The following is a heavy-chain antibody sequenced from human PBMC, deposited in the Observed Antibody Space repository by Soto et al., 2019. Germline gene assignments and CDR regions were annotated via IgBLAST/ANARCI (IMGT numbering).Heavy chain of an antibody. D-gene: IGHD5-12*01. J-gene: IGHJ4*02. CDR1: GGTFRSYA. Sequence: QVQLVQSGAEVKKPGSSVKVSSKSSGGTFRSYAISWVRQAPGQGLEWVGGIIPEFGKGNSAQKFQGRVTITADEPTTTVYMEVSGLRSDDTAVYYCARERGGYNRGDFEFWGQGTLISVSS. CDR3: ARERGGYNRGDFEF. V-gene: IGHV1-69*01. CDR2: IIPEFGKG.